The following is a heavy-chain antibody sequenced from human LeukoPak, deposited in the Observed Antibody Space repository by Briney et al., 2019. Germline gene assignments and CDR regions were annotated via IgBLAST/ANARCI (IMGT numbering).Heavy chain of an antibody. J-gene: IGHJ6*04. Sequence: SGPALVKPTQTLTLTCTFSGFSLSTSGMCVSWIRQPPGKALEWLALIDWDDDKYYSTSLKTRLTLSKDTSKNQVVLTMTNMDPVDTATYYCARIHYYGSGSYSRGYYYGMDVWGKGTTVTVSS. V-gene: IGHV2-70*01. CDR3: ARIHYYGSGSYSRGYYYGMDV. CDR2: IDWDDDK. D-gene: IGHD3-10*01. CDR1: GFSLSTSGMC.